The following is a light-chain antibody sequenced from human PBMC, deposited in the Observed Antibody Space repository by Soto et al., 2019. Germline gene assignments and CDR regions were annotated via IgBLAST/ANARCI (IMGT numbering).Light chain of an antibody. CDR1: ENIGRH. CDR2: ATS. Sequence: DIQMTQSPSSLSASIGDTVTVTCRATENIGRHISWYQHKPGKAPRLLIYATSNLQISTPSRFSGSGSGTDFTLAIRSVQPEDFASYYCQQSHSIPYTFGQGTKLEMK. CDR3: QQSHSIPYT. J-gene: IGKJ2*01. V-gene: IGKV1-39*01.